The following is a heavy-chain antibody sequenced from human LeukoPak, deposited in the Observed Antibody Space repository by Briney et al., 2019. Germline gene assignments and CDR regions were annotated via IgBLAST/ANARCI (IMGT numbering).Heavy chain of an antibody. J-gene: IGHJ6*02. V-gene: IGHV3-7*03. CDR2: INHNGNVN. CDR3: ARGGGLDV. D-gene: IGHD3-16*01. Sequence: GGSLRLSCAASGFTLDDYTMNWARQAPGKGLEWVASINHNGNVNYYVDSVKGRFTISRDNAKNSLYLQMSNLRAEDTAVYFCARGGGLDVWGQGATVTVSS. CDR1: GFTLDDYT.